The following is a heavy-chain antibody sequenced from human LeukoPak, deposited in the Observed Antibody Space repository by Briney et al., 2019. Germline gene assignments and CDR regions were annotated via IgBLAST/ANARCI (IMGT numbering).Heavy chain of an antibody. CDR2: IKQDGSKK. V-gene: IGHV3-7*01. D-gene: IGHD3-10*01. CDR3: ARFISLGG. J-gene: IGHJ4*02. CDR1: GFTLSRYS. Sequence: GGSLRLSCAASGFTLSRYSMNWVRQAPGKGLEWVANIKQDGSKKNYVDSVKGRFTISRDNAKNSLYLQMNSLRVEDTAVYYCARFISLGGWGQGAPVTVSS.